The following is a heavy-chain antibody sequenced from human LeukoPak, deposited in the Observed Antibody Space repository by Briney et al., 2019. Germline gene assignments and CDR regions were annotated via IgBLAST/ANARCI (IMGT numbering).Heavy chain of an antibody. D-gene: IGHD3-22*01. V-gene: IGHV4-59*01. CDR1: GVSISSFY. J-gene: IGHJ3*02. CDR3: ARGYYDTSGSSNTFDI. CDR2: IHYSGST. Sequence: SETLSLTCSVSGVSISSFYWSWIRQSPGKGLEWIEFIHYSGSTNYNPSLKSRVTISADTSKNQFSLKLTSVTAADTAVYYCARGYYDTSGSSNTFDIWGQGTMVTVSS.